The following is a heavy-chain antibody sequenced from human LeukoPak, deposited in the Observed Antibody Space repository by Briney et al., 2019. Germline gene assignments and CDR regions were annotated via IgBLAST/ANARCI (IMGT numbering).Heavy chain of an antibody. Sequence: PSETLSLTCAVYGGSFSGYYWSWIRQPPGKGLEWIGEINHSGSTNYNPSLKSRVTISVDTSKNQFSLKLSSVTAADTAVYYCARGPGWLPQAFDYWGQGTPVTVSS. V-gene: IGHV4-34*01. CDR2: INHSGST. J-gene: IGHJ4*02. D-gene: IGHD3-22*01. CDR3: ARGPGWLPQAFDY. CDR1: GGSFSGYY.